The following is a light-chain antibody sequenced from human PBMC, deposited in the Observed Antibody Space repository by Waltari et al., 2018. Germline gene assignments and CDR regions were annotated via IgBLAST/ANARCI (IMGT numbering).Light chain of an antibody. CDR2: KAS. V-gene: IGKV1-5*03. J-gene: IGKJ2*01. Sequence: DVQMTKSPSTLSAYVGDTVSITCRASQSIMSWLAWYQQKAGKAPKVLISKASTLESGVPSRFSGSESGTEFTLTISNLQPDDFATYYCQQYNTDYTFGQGTILEIK. CDR3: QQYNTDYT. CDR1: QSIMSW.